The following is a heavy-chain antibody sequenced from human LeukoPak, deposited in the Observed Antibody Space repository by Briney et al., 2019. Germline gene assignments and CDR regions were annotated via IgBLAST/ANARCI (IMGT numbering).Heavy chain of an antibody. V-gene: IGHV4-59*01. CDR3: VRGRSHWAY. J-gene: IGHJ4*02. CDR2: IYYSGST. D-gene: IGHD3-10*01. CDR1: GGSISSYY. Sequence: SETLSLTCTVSGGSISSYYWSWIRQPPGKGLEWIGYIYYSGSTNYNPSLTSRVAISVDTSKNHFSLKLSSVTAADTAVYYCVRGRSHWAYWGQGTLVTVSS.